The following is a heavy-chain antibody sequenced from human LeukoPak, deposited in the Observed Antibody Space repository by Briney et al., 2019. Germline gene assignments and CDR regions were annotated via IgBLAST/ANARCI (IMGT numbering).Heavy chain of an antibody. CDR1: GGSISSSSYY. CDR3: ARQAKLRYGSGSYYSPGYPYYFDY. CDR2: INHSGST. Sequence: PSETLSLTCTVSGGSISSSSYYWGWIRQPPGKGLEWIGEINHSGSTKYNPSLKSRVTISVDTSKNQSSLKLSSVTAADTAVYYCARQAKLRYGSGSYYSPGYPYYFDYWGQGPLVPVSS. D-gene: IGHD3-10*01. J-gene: IGHJ4*02. V-gene: IGHV4-39*01.